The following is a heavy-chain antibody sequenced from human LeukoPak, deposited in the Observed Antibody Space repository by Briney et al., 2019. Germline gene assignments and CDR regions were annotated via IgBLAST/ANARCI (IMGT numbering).Heavy chain of an antibody. J-gene: IGHJ6*02. D-gene: IGHD3-3*01. Sequence: PSETLSLTCSLSGGSISGHYWTCIRQPPGRELEWIGQIHYSGRPDYNPSLKSRITLSVDTSKNQISLKLSSVTAADTAVYYCARFGVDYDMDVWGQGTTVTVSS. CDR1: GGSISGHY. CDR3: ARFGVDYDMDV. CDR2: IHYSGRP. V-gene: IGHV4-59*11.